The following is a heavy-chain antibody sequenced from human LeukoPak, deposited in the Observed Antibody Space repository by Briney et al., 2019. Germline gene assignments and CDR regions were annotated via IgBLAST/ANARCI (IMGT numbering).Heavy chain of an antibody. J-gene: IGHJ3*02. V-gene: IGHV4-31*03. CDR2: IYYSGST. Sequence: PSQTLSLTCTVSGGSISSGGYYWSRIRQHPGKGLEWIGYIYYSGSTYYNPPLKSRVTISVDTSKNQFSLKLSSVTAADTAVYYCARDRGQLAGGDAFDIWGQGTMVTVSS. CDR1: GGSISSGGYY. D-gene: IGHD6-6*01. CDR3: ARDRGQLAGGDAFDI.